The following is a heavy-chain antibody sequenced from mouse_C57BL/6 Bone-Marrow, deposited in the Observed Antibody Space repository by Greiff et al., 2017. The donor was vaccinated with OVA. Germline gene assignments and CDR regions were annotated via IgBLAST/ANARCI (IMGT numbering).Heavy chain of an antibody. CDR1: GYTFTSYG. CDR2: IYPRSGNT. Sequence: VQLQESGAELARPGASVKLSCKASGYTFTSYGISWVKQRTGQGLEWIGEIYPRSGNTYYNEKFKGKATLTADKSSSTAYMELRSLTSEDSAVYFCARKDYPWFDVWGTGTTVTVSS. CDR3: ARKDYPWFDV. V-gene: IGHV1-81*01. J-gene: IGHJ1*03. D-gene: IGHD2-4*01.